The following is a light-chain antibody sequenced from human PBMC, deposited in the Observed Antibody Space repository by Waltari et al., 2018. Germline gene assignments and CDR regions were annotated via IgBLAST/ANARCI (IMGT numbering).Light chain of an antibody. CDR1: ALPTQS. CDR3: QSADNSGTFVV. CDR2: NVR. V-gene: IGLV3-25*03. J-gene: IGLJ3*02. Sequence: SYALTQPPSVSLSPAQTARLPRPADALPTQSGYWYHQKPGQAPVLVIYNVRERPSGIPERFSGSSSGTTVTLTISGVQAEDEADYYCQSADNSGTFVVFGGGTKLTVL.